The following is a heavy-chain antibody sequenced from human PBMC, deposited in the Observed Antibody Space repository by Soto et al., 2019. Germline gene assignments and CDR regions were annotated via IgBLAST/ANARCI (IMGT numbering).Heavy chain of an antibody. CDR1: GYSFTDYH. V-gene: IGHV1-2*04. D-gene: IGHD2-8*01. Sequence: ASVKVSCKASGYSFTDYHIHWVRQAPGQGLEWLGRLNPKSGGTSTAQKFQGWVTMTTDTYISAASMELTRLKSDDTAIYYCARGDSTDCSNGVCSFFYNHDMDVWGQGTTVTVSS. CDR3: ARGDSTDCSNGVCSFFYNHDMDV. J-gene: IGHJ6*02. CDR2: LNPKSGGT.